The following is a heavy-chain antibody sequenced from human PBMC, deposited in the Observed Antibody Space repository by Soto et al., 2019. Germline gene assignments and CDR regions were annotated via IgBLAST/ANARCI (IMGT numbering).Heavy chain of an antibody. Sequence: EVQLVESGGGLVQPGRSLRLSCAASGFTFDDYAMHWVRQAPGKGLEWVSGISWNSGSIGYADSVKGRFTISRDNAKNSLYLQMNSLRAEDTALYYCAKDMRQKSSSWYYYYYYGMDVWGQGTTVTVSS. CDR3: AKDMRQKSSSWYYYYYYGMDV. D-gene: IGHD6-13*01. V-gene: IGHV3-9*01. J-gene: IGHJ6*02. CDR2: ISWNSGSI. CDR1: GFTFDDYA.